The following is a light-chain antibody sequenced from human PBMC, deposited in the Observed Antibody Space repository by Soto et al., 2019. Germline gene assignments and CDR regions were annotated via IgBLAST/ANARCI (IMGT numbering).Light chain of an antibody. CDR1: QSIRNNY. Sequence: EIVVTQSPATLSLSPGARATLSCRASQSIRNNYVAWYQQKPGQAPRLLIYGASNRATGIPDRLSGSESGTDFTLTISRLEPEDFAVYYCKQYGTSPLTFGGETKVEIK. J-gene: IGKJ4*01. CDR2: GAS. V-gene: IGKV3-20*01. CDR3: KQYGTSPLT.